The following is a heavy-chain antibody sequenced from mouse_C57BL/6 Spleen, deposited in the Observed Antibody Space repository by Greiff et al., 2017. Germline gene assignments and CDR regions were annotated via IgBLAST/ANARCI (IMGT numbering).Heavy chain of an antibody. Sequence: EVQGVESGGGLVKPGGSLKLSCAASGFTFSDYGMHWVRQAPEKGLEWVAYISSGSSTIYYADTVKGRVTITRDNAKNTRFLQMTSLRSEDTAMYYCARTGLLIFDYWGQGTTLTVSS. CDR3: ARTGLLIFDY. CDR1: GFTFSDYG. D-gene: IGHD2-10*01. J-gene: IGHJ2*01. CDR2: ISSGSSTI. V-gene: IGHV5-17*01.